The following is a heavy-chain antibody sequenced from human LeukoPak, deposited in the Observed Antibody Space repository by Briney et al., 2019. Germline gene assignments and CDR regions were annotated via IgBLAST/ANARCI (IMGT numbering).Heavy chain of an antibody. V-gene: IGHV1-18*01. CDR1: GYTFTSYG. CDR2: ISAYNDNT. J-gene: IGHJ6*03. Sequence: GASVKVSCKASGYTFTSYGINWVRQAPGQGLEWMGWISAYNDNTNYAQKLQGRVTMTTDTSTSTAYMELRSLRSDDTAVYYCARSTPNDYYYYYMDVWGKGTTVTISS. CDR3: ARSTPNDYYYYYMDV.